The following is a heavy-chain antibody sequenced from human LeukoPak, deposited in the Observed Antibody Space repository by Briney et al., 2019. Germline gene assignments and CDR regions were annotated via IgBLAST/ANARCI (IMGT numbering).Heavy chain of an antibody. CDR3: AREQVRGDWHAGFDY. CDR2: ISYDGSNK. D-gene: IGHD2-21*02. Sequence: GGSLRLSCAASGFTFSSYAMHWVRQAPGKGLEWVAVISYDGSNKYYADSVKGRFTISRDNSKNTLYLQMNSLRAEDTAVYYCAREQVRGDWHAGFDYWGQGTLVTVSS. J-gene: IGHJ4*02. CDR1: GFTFSSYA. V-gene: IGHV3-30-3*01.